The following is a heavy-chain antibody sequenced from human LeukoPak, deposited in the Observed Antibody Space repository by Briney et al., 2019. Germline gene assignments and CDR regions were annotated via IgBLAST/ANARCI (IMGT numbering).Heavy chain of an antibody. CDR2: ISGSDDGT. V-gene: IGHV3-23*01. Sequence: GGSLRLSCVASGFTFRNCGMTWVRQAPGKGLEWVSTISGSDDGTYYADSVRGRFTISRDNSKNTLYLQMKALRDEDAATYYCAKRGPIYSSTPGNYFDYWGQGTLVTVSS. J-gene: IGHJ4*02. CDR3: AKRGPIYSSTPGNYFDY. D-gene: IGHD3-10*01. CDR1: GFTFRNCG.